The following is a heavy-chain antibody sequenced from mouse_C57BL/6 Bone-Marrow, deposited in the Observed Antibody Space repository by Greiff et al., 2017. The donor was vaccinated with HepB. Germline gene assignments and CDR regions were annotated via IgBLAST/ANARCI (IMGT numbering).Heavy chain of an antibody. Sequence: EVQLQQSGAELVRPGSSVKMSCKTSGYTFTSYGINWVKQRPGQGLEWIGYIYLGNGYTEYNEKFKGKATLTSDTSSSTAYMQLSSLTSEDSAIYSCATTVVATNFDYWGQGTTLTVSS. CDR1: GYTFTSYG. J-gene: IGHJ2*01. CDR2: IYLGNGYT. V-gene: IGHV1-58*01. D-gene: IGHD1-1*01. CDR3: ATTVVATNFDY.